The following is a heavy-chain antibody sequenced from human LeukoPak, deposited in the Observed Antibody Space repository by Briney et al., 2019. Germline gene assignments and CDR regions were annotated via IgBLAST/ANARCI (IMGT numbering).Heavy chain of an antibody. D-gene: IGHD2-15*01. CDR3: AKGVEDSGIYYYYYMDV. J-gene: IGHJ6*03. Sequence: GGSLRLSCAASGFTFSSYTFSTYAMSWVRQAPGKGLEWVSAVSGSGVSTYYAASVKGRFTTSRENSKNSLYLQMNGLRAEDTAVYYCAKGVEDSGIYYYYYMDVWGKGTTVTVSS. CDR1: GFTFSSYTFSTYA. V-gene: IGHV3-23*01. CDR2: VSGSGVST.